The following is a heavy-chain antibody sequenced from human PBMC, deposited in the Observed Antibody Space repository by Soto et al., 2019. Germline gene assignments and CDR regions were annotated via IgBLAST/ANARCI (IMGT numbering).Heavy chain of an antibody. J-gene: IGHJ4*02. V-gene: IGHV4-4*02. CDR1: GDSISSSVW. Sequence: KPSETLSLTCAVSGDSISSSVWWTWVRQPPGKGLEWIGEVFHTGDTYFNPSLRSRVAMSVDKSTNEFSLKVTSVTAADTAIYYCARKAWVRFDYWGQGALVTVCS. D-gene: IGHD7-27*01. CDR3: ARKAWVRFDY. CDR2: VFHTGDT.